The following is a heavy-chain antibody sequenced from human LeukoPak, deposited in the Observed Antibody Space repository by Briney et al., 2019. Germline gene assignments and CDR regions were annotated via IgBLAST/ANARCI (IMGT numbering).Heavy chain of an antibody. V-gene: IGHV4-4*07. CDR1: GGSINNYY. CDR3: ARGRYSSADICPGGGAFDI. Sequence: SETLSLTCTVSGGSINNYYWSWIRQPPGKGLEWIGRIYNRGSTNYNPSLKSRVTMSVDTSKNQFSLKLSSVTAADTAVYYCARGRYSSADICPGGGAFDIWGQGTMFSVSS. J-gene: IGHJ3*02. D-gene: IGHD3-22*01. CDR2: IYNRGST.